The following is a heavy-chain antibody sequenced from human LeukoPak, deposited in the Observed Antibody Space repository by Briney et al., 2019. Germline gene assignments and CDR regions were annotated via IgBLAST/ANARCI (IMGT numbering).Heavy chain of an antibody. D-gene: IGHD3-10*01. CDR1: GFTFSNHW. V-gene: IGHV3-7*01. J-gene: IGHJ4*02. CDR2: LKQDGSET. CDR3: AKDIHYFQSDY. Sequence: PGGSLRLSCAASGFTFSNHWMIWVRQAPGKGLEWVASLKQDGSETQYVGSVRGRFTISRDNANNLLDLQMNSLTAEDTAVYHCAKDIHYFQSDYWGQGTLVTVSS.